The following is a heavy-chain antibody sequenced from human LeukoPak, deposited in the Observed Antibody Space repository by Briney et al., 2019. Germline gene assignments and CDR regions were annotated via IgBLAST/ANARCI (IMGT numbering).Heavy chain of an antibody. CDR3: ARVVGAIDS. Sequence: ASVKVSCKASGYTFTSYDINWLRQATGQGLEWMGWMNPNSGYTGYAQKLQGRVTISMDTSIATVYMELGSRRSEDTDVYYCARVVGAIDSWGQGTLVTVSS. D-gene: IGHD1-26*01. V-gene: IGHV1-8*03. J-gene: IGHJ4*02. CDR1: GYTFTSYD. CDR2: MNPNSGYT.